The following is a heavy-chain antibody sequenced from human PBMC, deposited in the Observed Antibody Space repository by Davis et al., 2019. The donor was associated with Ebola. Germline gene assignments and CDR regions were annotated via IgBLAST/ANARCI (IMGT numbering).Heavy chain of an antibody. CDR1: GGSFSDYF. CDR3: ARTTKTNIEASGLGFTSFDS. V-gene: IGHV4-34*01. CDR2: TSHSGYT. D-gene: IGHD4-17*01. J-gene: IGHJ5*01. Sequence: MPSETLSLTCAVYGGSFSDYFWSWIRQPPGKGLEWIGETSHSGYTNYSPSLMSRVTISVDSSKSQFSLKINSVTAADTAVYYGARTTKTNIEASGLGFTSFDSWGQGALVSVSS.